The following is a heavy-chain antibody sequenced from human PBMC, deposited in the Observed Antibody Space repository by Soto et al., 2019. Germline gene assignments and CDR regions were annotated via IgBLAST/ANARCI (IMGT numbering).Heavy chain of an antibody. D-gene: IGHD3-10*01. CDR2: ISYSASTV. Sequence: QVQRVESGGALVKPGESLRLSCAASGFTFSDYNMGWIRQAPGKGLERISYISYSASTVYYADSVKGRFTISRDNAKNSLFLQMNSLRAEDTAVYYCARDSRRGHVWGQGTTVTVSS. CDR1: GFTFSDYN. V-gene: IGHV3-11*01. CDR3: ARDSRRGHV. J-gene: IGHJ6*02.